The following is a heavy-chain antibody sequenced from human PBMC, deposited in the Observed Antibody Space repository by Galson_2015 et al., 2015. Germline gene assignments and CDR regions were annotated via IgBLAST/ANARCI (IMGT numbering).Heavy chain of an antibody. CDR2: ISSSSGSI. CDR3: ARGGYIYGWLFDF. V-gene: IGHV3-21*01. CDR1: GFTFSSYS. D-gene: IGHD5-18*01. J-gene: IGHJ4*02. Sequence: SLRLSCAASGFTFSSYSMNWVRQTPGKGLEWVASISSSSGSIYYADSVEGRFTISRDNTKNSLYLQMNSLRAEDTTVYYCARGGYIYGWLFDFWGQGTLVTVSS.